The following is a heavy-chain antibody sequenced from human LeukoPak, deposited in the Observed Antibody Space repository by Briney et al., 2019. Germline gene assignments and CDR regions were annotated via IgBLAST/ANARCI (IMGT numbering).Heavy chain of an antibody. D-gene: IGHD3-16*01. CDR1: GFTFSTYS. CDR2: ISSDSNYI. V-gene: IGHV3-21*01. J-gene: IGHJ6*02. CDR3: ARVAFGLYVMDV. Sequence: PGESLRLSCAASGFTFSTYSMNWVRQAPGKGLEWVSSISSDSNYIYYTDSLKGRFTISRDNAKNSLYLQMISLRAEDTAVYYCARVAFGLYVMDVWGQGTTVTVSS.